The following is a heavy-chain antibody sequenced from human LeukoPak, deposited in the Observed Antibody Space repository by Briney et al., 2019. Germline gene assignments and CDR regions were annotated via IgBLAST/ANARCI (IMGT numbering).Heavy chain of an antibody. CDR1: GYTFTSYY. V-gene: IGHV1-46*01. D-gene: IGHD2-15*01. J-gene: IGHJ5*02. CDR2: INPSGGST. Sequence: ASVKVSSKASGYTFTSYYMHWVRQAPGQGLEWMGIINPSGGSTSYAQKFQGRVTMTRDTSTSTVYMELSSLRSEDTAVYYCARGEPLYCSGGSCYSNWFDPWGQGTLVTVSS. CDR3: ARGEPLYCSGGSCYSNWFDP.